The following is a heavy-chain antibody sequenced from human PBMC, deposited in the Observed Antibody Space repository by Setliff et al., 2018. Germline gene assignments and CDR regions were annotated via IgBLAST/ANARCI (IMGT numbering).Heavy chain of an antibody. V-gene: IGHV4-59*11. Sequence: LSLTCTVSGGSISSHYWSWIRQPPGKGLEWIGYIHYSGSINYNPSLKSRVTISVDTSKNQFSLKMTSLRPEDTAVYYCARGLPFLDWFLAYFDYWGQGTLVTVSS. J-gene: IGHJ4*02. CDR2: IHYSGSI. CDR3: ARGLPFLDWFLAYFDY. D-gene: IGHD3-3*01. CDR1: GGSISSHY.